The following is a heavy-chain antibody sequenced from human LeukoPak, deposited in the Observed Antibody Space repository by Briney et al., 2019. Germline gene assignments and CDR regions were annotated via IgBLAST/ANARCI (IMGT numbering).Heavy chain of an antibody. J-gene: IGHJ6*03. CDR1: GFTFSSYA. CDR2: ISYDGSNK. D-gene: IGHD3-3*01. V-gene: IGHV3-30-3*01. CDR3: ARDLNYDFWSGRQYYYYYMDV. Sequence: GGSLRLSCAASGFTFSSYAMHWVRQAPGKGLEWVAVISYDGSNKYYADSVKDRFTISRDNSKNTLYLQMNSLRAEDTAVYYCARDLNYDFWSGRQYYYYYMDVWGKGTTVTVSS.